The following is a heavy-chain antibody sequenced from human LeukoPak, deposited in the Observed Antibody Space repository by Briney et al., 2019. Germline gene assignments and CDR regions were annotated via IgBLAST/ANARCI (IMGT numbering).Heavy chain of an antibody. CDR3: ARGAGAFDY. CDR2: IYTSGT. Sequence: PSETLSLTCTVSGDSINSYYWSWIRQPAGEGLEWIGRIYTSGTDYNPSLKSRVTMSLDTSKNQFSLKLSSVTAADTAVYYCARGAGAFDYWGQGTLVTVSS. D-gene: IGHD3-10*01. CDR1: GDSINSYY. V-gene: IGHV4-4*07. J-gene: IGHJ4*02.